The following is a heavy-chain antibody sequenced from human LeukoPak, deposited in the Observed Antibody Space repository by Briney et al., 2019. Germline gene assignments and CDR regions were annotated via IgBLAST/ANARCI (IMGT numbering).Heavy chain of an antibody. CDR3: ARDWATGYYYGSGSSRNWFDP. CDR2: ISSSSSTI. Sequence: GGSLRLSCAASGFSFSSYSMNWVRQAPGKGLEWVSHISSSSSTIYYADSVKGRFTISRDNAKNSLYLQMNSLRAEDTAVYYCARDWATGYYYGSGSSRNWFDPWGQGTLVTVSS. D-gene: IGHD3-10*01. CDR1: GFSFSSYS. J-gene: IGHJ5*02. V-gene: IGHV3-48*04.